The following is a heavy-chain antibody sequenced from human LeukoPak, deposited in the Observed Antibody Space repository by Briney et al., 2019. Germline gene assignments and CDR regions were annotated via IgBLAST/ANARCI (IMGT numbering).Heavy chain of an antibody. CDR3: AKPEEIGYCSSTSCRDY. V-gene: IGHV3-23*01. D-gene: IGHD2-2*01. Sequence: GGSLRLSCAASGFTFSSYYMNWVRQAPGRGLEWVSAISGSGGSTYYADSVKGRFTISRDNSKNTLYLQMNSLRAEDTAVYYCAKPEEIGYCSSTSCRDYWGQGTLVTVSS. CDR2: ISGSGGST. CDR1: GFTFSSYY. J-gene: IGHJ4*02.